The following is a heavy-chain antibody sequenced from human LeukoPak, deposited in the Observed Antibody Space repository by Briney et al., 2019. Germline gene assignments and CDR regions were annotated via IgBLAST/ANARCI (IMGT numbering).Heavy chain of an antibody. CDR3: TTGAWIQLWLADY. J-gene: IGHJ4*02. D-gene: IGHD5-18*01. V-gene: IGHV3-15*01. CDR1: GFTFTNAY. Sequence: PGGSLRLSCAASGFTFTNAYMTWVRQAPGKGLEWVGLIKSKADGGTADYAAPMKGRFTISRDDSKTTLYLQMNSLKAEDTAVYYCTTGAWIQLWLADYWGRGTLVTVSS. CDR2: IKSKADGGTA.